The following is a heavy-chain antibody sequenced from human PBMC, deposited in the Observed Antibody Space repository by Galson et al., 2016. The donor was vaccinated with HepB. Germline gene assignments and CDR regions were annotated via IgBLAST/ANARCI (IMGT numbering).Heavy chain of an antibody. Sequence: SLRLSCAASGFPFSTYGMSWVRQAPGKGLEWVAGLSGSGGSIYSADSVKGRFTISRDNSKNTLYLQMNSLRADDTAVYYCAKKSLGAGTATYVFDNWGQGTLVTVSS. V-gene: IGHV3-23*01. J-gene: IGHJ4*02. CDR1: GFPFSTYG. D-gene: IGHD6-19*01. CDR2: LSGSGGSI. CDR3: AKKSLGAGTATYVFDN.